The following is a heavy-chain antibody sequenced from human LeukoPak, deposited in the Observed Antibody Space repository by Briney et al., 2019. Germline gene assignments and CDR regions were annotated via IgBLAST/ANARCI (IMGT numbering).Heavy chain of an antibody. CDR2: IYYSGST. D-gene: IGHD3-16*01. CDR1: GGSISSYY. CDR3: ARGLGSHVGLDYYYYMDV. V-gene: IGHV4-59*12. J-gene: IGHJ6*03. Sequence: SETLSLTCTVSGGSISSYYWSWIRQPPGKGLEWIGYIYYSGSTNYNPSLKSRVTISVDTSKNQFSLKLSSVTAADTAVYYCARGLGSHVGLDYYYYMDVWGKGTTVTVSS.